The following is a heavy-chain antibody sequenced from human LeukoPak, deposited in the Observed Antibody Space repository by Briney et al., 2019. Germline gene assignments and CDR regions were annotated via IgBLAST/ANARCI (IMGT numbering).Heavy chain of an antibody. CDR2: IWYDGSNK. CDR1: GFTFSSYG. CDR3: ARDLRWFGELHY. J-gene: IGHJ4*02. D-gene: IGHD3-10*01. V-gene: IGHV3-33*01. Sequence: PGRSLRLSCAASGFTFSSYGMHWVRQAPGKGLEWVAVIWYDGSNKYYADSVKGRFTISRDNSKNTLYLQMNSLRAEDTAVYYCARDLRWFGELHYWGQGTLVTVSS.